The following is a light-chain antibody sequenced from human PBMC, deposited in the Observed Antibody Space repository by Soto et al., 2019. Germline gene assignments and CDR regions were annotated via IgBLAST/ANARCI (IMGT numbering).Light chain of an antibody. J-gene: IGLJ3*02. CDR3: ISYIPSTTTHWV. CDR2: EVY. V-gene: IGLV2-14*01. CDR1: NSDVGGYDR. Sequence: QSVLTQPASVSGSPGQSITISCTGSNSDVGGYDRVSWYQHHPGKAPKLLIFEVYNRPSGISDRFSGSKSGDTASLTISGLQAEYEADYYCISYIPSTTTHWVFGGGTKLTVL.